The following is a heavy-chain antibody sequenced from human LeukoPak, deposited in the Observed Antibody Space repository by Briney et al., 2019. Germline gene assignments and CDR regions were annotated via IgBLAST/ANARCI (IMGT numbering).Heavy chain of an antibody. CDR1: GFTFSSYG. J-gene: IGHJ4*02. Sequence: PGGTLRLSCAASGFTFSSYGMSWVRQAPGKGLEWVSAISGSGGSTYYADSVKGRFTISRDNSKNTLYLQMNSLRAEDTAVYYCAKLKVVVTAMVNDYWGQGTLVTVSS. D-gene: IGHD2-21*02. CDR3: AKLKVVVTAMVNDY. CDR2: ISGSGGST. V-gene: IGHV3-23*01.